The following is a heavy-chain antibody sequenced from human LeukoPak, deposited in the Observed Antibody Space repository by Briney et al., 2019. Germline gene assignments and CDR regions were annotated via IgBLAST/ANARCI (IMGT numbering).Heavy chain of an antibody. CDR2: MNTYNGHT. Sequence: ASVKVSCKASGYTFTTYGVTWVRQAPAQGFEWMWWMNTYNGHTDYAPKLQGRVTMTTDTSTNTAYMYLRSLRFDDTAVYYCARVFCGSTSCYNSFDPWGQGTQVTVSS. CDR3: ARVFCGSTSCYNSFDP. V-gene: IGHV1-18*01. CDR1: GYTFTTYG. D-gene: IGHD2-2*01. J-gene: IGHJ5*02.